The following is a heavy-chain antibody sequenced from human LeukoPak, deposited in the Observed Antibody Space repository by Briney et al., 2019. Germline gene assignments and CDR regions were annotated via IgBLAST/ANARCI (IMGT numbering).Heavy chain of an antibody. Sequence: GGSLRLSCAASGFTFSSYAVHWVRQAPGKGLEYVSAISSNGGSTYYANSVKGRFTISRDNSKNTLYLQMGSLRAEDMAVYYCARGAAAVMNYFDYWGQGTLVTVSS. CDR3: ARGAAAVMNYFDY. CDR1: GFTFSSYA. V-gene: IGHV3-64*01. J-gene: IGHJ4*02. CDR2: ISSNGGST. D-gene: IGHD6-13*01.